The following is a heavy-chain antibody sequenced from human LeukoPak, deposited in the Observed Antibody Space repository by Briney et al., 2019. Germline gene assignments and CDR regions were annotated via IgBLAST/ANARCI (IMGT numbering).Heavy chain of an antibody. J-gene: IGHJ6*03. CDR2: IYTSGST. CDR1: GGSISSYY. CDR3: ARHFTGPSHSGSYYNAMIDYYYYMDV. D-gene: IGHD3-10*01. V-gene: IGHV4-4*09. Sequence: SETLSLTCTVSGGSISSYYWSWIRQPPGKGLEWIGYIYTSGSTNYNPSLKSRVTISVDTSKNQFSLKLSSVTAADTAVYYCARHFTGPSHSGSYYNAMIDYYYYMDVWGKGTTVTVSS.